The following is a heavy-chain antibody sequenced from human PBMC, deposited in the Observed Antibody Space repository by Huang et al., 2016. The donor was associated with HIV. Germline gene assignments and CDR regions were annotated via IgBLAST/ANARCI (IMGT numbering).Heavy chain of an antibody. D-gene: IGHD3-3*01. CDR1: GYTFTSYA. V-gene: IGHV1-3*01. CDR2: INAGKSNT. CDR3: ARAGLGVAGVYYYYMDV. J-gene: IGHJ6*03. Sequence: QVQLVQSGAEVKKPGASVKVCCKASGYTFTSYAMHWVRQAPGQRLEWMGWINAGKSNTKYSQKFQGRVTITRDTSASTAYMELSSLRSEDTAVYYCARAGLGVAGVYYYYMDVWGKGTTVTVSS.